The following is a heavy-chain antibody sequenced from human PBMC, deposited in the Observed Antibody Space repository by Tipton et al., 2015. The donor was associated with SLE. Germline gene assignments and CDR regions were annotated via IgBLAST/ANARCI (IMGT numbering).Heavy chain of an antibody. V-gene: IGHV4-39*01. CDR2: IYYSGST. D-gene: IGHD6-13*01. J-gene: IGHJ4*02. Sequence: TLSLTCTVSGGSISSHYWGGIRQPPGKGLEWIGSIYYSGSTYYNPSLKSRVTISVDTSKNQFSLKLSSVTAADTAVYYCARGHGIAAAGPFDYWGQGTLVTVSS. CDR3: ARGHGIAAAGPFDY. CDR1: GGSISSHY.